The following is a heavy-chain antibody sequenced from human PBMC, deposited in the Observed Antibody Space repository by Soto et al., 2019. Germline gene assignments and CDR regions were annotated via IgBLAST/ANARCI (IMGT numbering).Heavy chain of an antibody. D-gene: IGHD3-9*01. CDR2: VSFDGST. CDR1: GFSFSTYG. V-gene: IGHV3-33*08. J-gene: IGHJ4*02. CDR3: ATLTKYDILTGFYPC. Sequence: GGSLRLSCAASGFSFSTYGMHWVRLAPGKGLEWVAVVSFDGSTYYADSVKGRFIISRDNSNNTLYFQMNSLRAEDTAVYYCATLTKYDILTGFYPCWGQGTLVTVSS.